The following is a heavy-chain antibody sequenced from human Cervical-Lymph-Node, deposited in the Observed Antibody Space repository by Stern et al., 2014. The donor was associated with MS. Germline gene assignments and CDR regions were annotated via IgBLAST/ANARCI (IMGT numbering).Heavy chain of an antibody. Sequence: ESGGAVVQPGRSLRLSCAASGFTFSSDGMHWVRQSPGQGLEWVTVISYDGNHKYYAASVKGRFTISRDNSKNTLHLQMNSVTPDDTAIYYCARDYEDTSMLFDHWGQGTLVTVSS. CDR1: GFTFSSDG. V-gene: IGHV3-30*03. J-gene: IGHJ4*02. CDR3: ARDYEDTSMLFDH. CDR2: ISYDGNHK. D-gene: IGHD2-8*01.